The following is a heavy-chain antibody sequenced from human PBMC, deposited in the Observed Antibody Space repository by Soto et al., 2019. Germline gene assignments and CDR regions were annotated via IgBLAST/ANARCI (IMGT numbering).Heavy chain of an antibody. Sequence: QVQLVESGGGVVQPGRSLRLSCAASGFTFSSYAMHWVRQAPGKGLEWVAVISYDGSNKYYADSVKGRFTISRDNSKNTLYLQMNCLRAADTAVYYCTRAGCDGGSCYTLVGLRYGMDVWGQGTTVPVSS. J-gene: IGHJ6*02. D-gene: IGHD2-15*01. V-gene: IGHV3-30-3*01. CDR1: GFTFSSYA. CDR2: ISYDGSNK. CDR3: TRAGCDGGSCYTLVGLRYGMDV.